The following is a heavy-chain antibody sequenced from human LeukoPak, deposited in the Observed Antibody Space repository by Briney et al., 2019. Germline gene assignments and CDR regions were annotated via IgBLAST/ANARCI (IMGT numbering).Heavy chain of an antibody. J-gene: IGHJ5*02. Sequence: SETLSLTCTVSADSISNDYFWGWIRQPPGKGLEWIGRIYHSGSTYYNPSLKSRVTISVDTSKNQFSLKLISVTAADTAVYYCAKGVDIWFGEYNWFDPWGQGTLVTVSS. V-gene: IGHV4-38-2*02. CDR3: AKGVDIWFGEYNWFDP. D-gene: IGHD3-10*01. CDR2: IYHSGST. CDR1: ADSISNDYF.